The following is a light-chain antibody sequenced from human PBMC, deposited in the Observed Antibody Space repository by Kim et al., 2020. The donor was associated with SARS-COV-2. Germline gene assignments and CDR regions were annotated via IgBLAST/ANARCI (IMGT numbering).Light chain of an antibody. Sequence: LGQTVRITCQGDCLRSYFASWYQQKPGQATLLVIYGKTNRPSGIPDRFSGSSSGRTASLTITGTQAEDEADYYCMSRDTDGPHNYVFGTGTKVTVL. CDR2: GKT. CDR1: CLRSYF. V-gene: IGLV3-19*01. J-gene: IGLJ1*01. CDR3: MSRDTDGPHNYV.